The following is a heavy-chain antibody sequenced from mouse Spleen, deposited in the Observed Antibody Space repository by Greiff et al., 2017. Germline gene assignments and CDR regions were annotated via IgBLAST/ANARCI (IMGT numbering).Heavy chain of an antibody. CDR2: IWRGGST. CDR3: AKEGLTTVVASMDY. V-gene: IGHV2-5*01. CDR1: GFSLTSYG. Sequence: VQLQQSGPGLVQPSQSLSITCTVSGFSLTSYGVHWVRQSPGKGLEWLGVIWRGGSTDYNAAFMSRLSITKDNSKSQVFFKMNSLQADDTAIYYCAKEGLTTVVASMDYWGQGTSVTVSS. D-gene: IGHD1-1*01. J-gene: IGHJ4*01.